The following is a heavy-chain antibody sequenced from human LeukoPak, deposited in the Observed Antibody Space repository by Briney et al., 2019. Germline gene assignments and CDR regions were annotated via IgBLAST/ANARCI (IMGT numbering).Heavy chain of an antibody. J-gene: IGHJ6*02. D-gene: IGHD2-2*01. CDR2: ISGSGGST. Sequence: PGGSLRLSCAASGFTFSSYAMSWVRQAPGKGLEWVSAISGSGGSTYYADSVKGRFTISRDNSKNTLYLQMNSLRAEDTAVYYCAKDLVPATTDYYYYYGMDVWGQGTTVTVSS. V-gene: IGHV3-23*01. CDR3: AKDLVPATTDYYYYYGMDV. CDR1: GFTFSSYA.